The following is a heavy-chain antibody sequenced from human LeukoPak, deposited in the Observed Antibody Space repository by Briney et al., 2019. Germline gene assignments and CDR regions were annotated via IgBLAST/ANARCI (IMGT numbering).Heavy chain of an antibody. Sequence: GGSLRLSCAASGFTFDDYAMHWVRQAPGKGLEWVSGISWNSGSIGYADSVKGRFTISRDNAKNSLYLQMNSLRAEDTAVYYCAKDLAGDSYYGMDVWGQGTTVTVSS. CDR3: AKDLAGDSYYGMDV. CDR1: GFTFDDYA. J-gene: IGHJ6*02. D-gene: IGHD2-8*02. V-gene: IGHV3-9*01. CDR2: ISWNSGSI.